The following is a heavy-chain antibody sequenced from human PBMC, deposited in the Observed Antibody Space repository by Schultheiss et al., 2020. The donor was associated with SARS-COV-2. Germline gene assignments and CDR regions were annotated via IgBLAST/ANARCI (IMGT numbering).Heavy chain of an antibody. V-gene: IGHV3-30*03. CDR1: GFTFSSYG. D-gene: IGHD3-10*01. CDR3: ASSFTMVRGVMNY. CDR2: ISYDGSNK. Sequence: GESLKISCAASGFTFSSYGMHWVRQAPGKGLEWVAVISYDGSNKYYADSVKGRFTISRDNSKNTLYLQMNSLRAEDTAVYYCASSFTMVRGVMNYWGQGTLVTVSS. J-gene: IGHJ4*02.